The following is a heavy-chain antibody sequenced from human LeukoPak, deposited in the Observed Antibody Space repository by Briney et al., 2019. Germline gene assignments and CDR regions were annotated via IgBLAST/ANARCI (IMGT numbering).Heavy chain of an antibody. CDR3: ARDERTRGVVDY. V-gene: IGHV4-4*07. CDR1: GGSISSYY. Sequence: PSETLSLTCTVSGGSISSYYWSWIRQPAGKGLEWIGRIYIRGSTNYNPSLKSRVTMSLDTSKNQFSLKLRSVTAADTAVYYCARDERTRGVVDYWGQGILVTVSS. D-gene: IGHD2-8*01. J-gene: IGHJ4*02. CDR2: IYIRGST.